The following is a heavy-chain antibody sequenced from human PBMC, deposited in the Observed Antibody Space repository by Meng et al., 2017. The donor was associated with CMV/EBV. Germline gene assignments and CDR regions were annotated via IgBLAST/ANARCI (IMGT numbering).Heavy chain of an antibody. J-gene: IGHJ4*02. Sequence: QGPLPGSGPGLVKPSETLSLTCTVSGGSISSYYWSWIRQPPGKGLEWIGYIYYSGSTNYNPSLKSRVTISVDTSKNQFSLKLSSVTAADTAVYYCASVGSTTPYFDYWGQGTLVTVSS. CDR3: ASVGSTTPYFDY. D-gene: IGHD2-2*01. V-gene: IGHV4-59*01. CDR2: IYYSGST. CDR1: GGSISSYY.